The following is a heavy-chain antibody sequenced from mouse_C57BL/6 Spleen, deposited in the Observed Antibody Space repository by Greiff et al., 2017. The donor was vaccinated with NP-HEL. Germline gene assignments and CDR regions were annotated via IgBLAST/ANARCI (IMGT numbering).Heavy chain of an antibody. CDR1: GFTFSDYG. CDR3: ARLDSGFDY. Sequence: EVQVVESGGGLVQPGGSLKLSCAASGFTFSDYGMAWVRQAPRKGPEWVAFISNLAYSIYYADTVTGRFTISRENAKNTLYLEMSSLRSEDTAMYYCARLDSGFDYWGQGTTLTVSS. CDR2: ISNLAYSI. J-gene: IGHJ2*01. D-gene: IGHD3-2*02. V-gene: IGHV5-15*01.